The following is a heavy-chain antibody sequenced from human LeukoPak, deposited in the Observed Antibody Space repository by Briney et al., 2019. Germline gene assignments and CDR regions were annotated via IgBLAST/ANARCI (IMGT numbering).Heavy chain of an antibody. D-gene: IGHD3-22*01. Sequence: SETLSLTCSVSGGSISSLYWSWIRQPPGKGLEWIGYIYYTGSTNYNPSLKSRVTMFVDMSKNQFSLRLSSVTAADTAVYYCARVPRNYYDSGGYRVDVFDIWGQGTMVTVSS. CDR2: IYYTGST. CDR3: ARVPRNYYDSGGYRVDVFDI. CDR1: GGSISSLY. V-gene: IGHV4-59*12. J-gene: IGHJ3*02.